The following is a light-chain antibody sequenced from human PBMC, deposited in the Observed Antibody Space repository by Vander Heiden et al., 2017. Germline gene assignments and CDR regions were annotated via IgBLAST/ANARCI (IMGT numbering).Light chain of an antibody. CDR2: AAS. V-gene: IGKV1-39*01. Sequence: DIHMTQSPSSLSASVGDRVTITCRASQGISSYLNWYQQKPGKAPKLLIYAASSLQSEVPSRFSGSGSGTDFTLAISSLQPEDFATHYCQQTYSTPLTFGGGTKVGIK. CDR3: QQTYSTPLT. J-gene: IGKJ4*01. CDR1: QGISSY.